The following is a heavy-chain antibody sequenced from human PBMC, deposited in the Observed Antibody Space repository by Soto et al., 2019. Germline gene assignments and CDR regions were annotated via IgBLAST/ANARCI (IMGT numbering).Heavy chain of an antibody. CDR3: ARDRVMRGNSYYYGMDV. CDR2: IIPFFSTP. J-gene: IGHJ6*02. CDR1: GGAFNKFA. V-gene: IGHV1-69*12. D-gene: IGHD3-10*01. Sequence: QVQLVQSGAEVKKPGSSVKVSCKASGGAFNKFAITWVRQAPGQGLEWMGAIIPFFSTPNYAQRLQGRVTITADESTSTSYMELSSRRSEDTAIYYCARDRVMRGNSYYYGMDVWGQGTTVTVSS.